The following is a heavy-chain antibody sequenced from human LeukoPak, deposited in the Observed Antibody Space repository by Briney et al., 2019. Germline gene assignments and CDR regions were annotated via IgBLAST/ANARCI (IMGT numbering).Heavy chain of an antibody. V-gene: IGHV3-72*01. J-gene: IGHJ4*02. CDR2: TRNKANSYTT. CDR1: GFTFSDHY. Sequence: PGGSLRLSCVASGFTFSDHYMDWVRQAPGKGLEWVGRTRNKANSYTTEYAASVKGRFTISRDDSKNSLYLQMNSLRAEDTAVYYCARDLNWETYWGQGTLVSVSS. CDR3: ARDLNWETY. D-gene: IGHD7-27*01.